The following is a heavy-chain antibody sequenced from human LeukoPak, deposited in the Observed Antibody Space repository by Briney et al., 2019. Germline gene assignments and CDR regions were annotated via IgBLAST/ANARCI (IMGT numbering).Heavy chain of an antibody. CDR2: IYFSGST. Sequence: PSQTLSLTCTVSGASITNDDYYWSWIRQHPGKGLEWIGYIYFSGSTYYNPTLKSRASVSVDTSKSQFSLWLTSVTAADTAVYYCARRAPFSNWFDPWGQGTLVIVSS. CDR1: GASITNDDYY. D-gene: IGHD2-2*01. V-gene: IGHV4-31*03. CDR3: ARRAPFSNWFDP. J-gene: IGHJ5*02.